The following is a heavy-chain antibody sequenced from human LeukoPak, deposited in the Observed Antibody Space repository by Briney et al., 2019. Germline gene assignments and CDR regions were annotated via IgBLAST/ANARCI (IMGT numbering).Heavy chain of an antibody. Sequence: SETLSLTCAVSGGSFSGHYWSWIRQSPGKGLECIGEVSHSGSTNYNPSLTGRVTISVDTSKKQFSLKLSSVTAADTAIYYCARLGGATSPFGYWGQGTLVTVSS. CDR2: VSHSGST. V-gene: IGHV4-34*01. CDR3: ARLGGATSPFGY. CDR1: GGSFSGHY. J-gene: IGHJ4*02. D-gene: IGHD1-26*01.